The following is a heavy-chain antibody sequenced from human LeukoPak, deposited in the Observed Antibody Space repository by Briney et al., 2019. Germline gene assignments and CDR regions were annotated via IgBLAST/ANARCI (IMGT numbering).Heavy chain of an antibody. CDR2: MNPNSGNT. J-gene: IGHJ4*02. Sequence: ASVKVSCKASVYTFTSYDINWVRQATGQGLEWMGWMNPNSGNTGYAQKFQDRVSITRNASISTAYMELSSLRSEDTAVYYCAREPRGAIRRYDYWGQGTLGTVSS. D-gene: IGHD2-2*02. V-gene: IGHV1-8*03. CDR1: VYTFTSYD. CDR3: AREPRGAIRRYDY.